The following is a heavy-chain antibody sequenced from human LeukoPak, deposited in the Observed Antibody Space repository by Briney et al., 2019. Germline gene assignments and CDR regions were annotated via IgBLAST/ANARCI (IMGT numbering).Heavy chain of an antibody. CDR3: AREIVWVVPAATGLDV. CDR1: GFTFDDYG. V-gene: IGHV3-20*04. Sequence: PGGSPRLSGAASGFTFDDYGMSWVRQAPGKGLEWVSGINWNGGSTGYADSVKGRFTISRDNAKNSLYLQMNSLRAEDTALYYCAREIVWVVPAATGLDVWGQGTTVTVSS. CDR2: INWNGGST. D-gene: IGHD2-2*01. J-gene: IGHJ6*02.